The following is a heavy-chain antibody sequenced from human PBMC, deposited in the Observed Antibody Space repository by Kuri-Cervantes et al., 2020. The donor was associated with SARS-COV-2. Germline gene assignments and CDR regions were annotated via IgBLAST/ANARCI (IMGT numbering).Heavy chain of an antibody. CDR3: AREGGGDPLVLGFGVVIHDAFDI. J-gene: IGHJ3*02. Sequence: GSLRLSCAVSGYSISSGYYWGWIRQPPGKGLEWIGSIYTSGSTNYNPSLKSRVTISVDTSKNLFSLKLSSVTAADTAVYYCAREGGGDPLVLGFGVVIHDAFDIWGQGTMVTVSS. V-gene: IGHV4-38-2*02. CDR2: IYTSGST. CDR1: GYSISSGYY. D-gene: IGHD3-3*01.